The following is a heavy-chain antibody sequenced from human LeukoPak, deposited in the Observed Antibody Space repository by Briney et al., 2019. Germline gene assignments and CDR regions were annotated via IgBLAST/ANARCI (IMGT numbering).Heavy chain of an antibody. CDR3: ARQTGDKGIDY. V-gene: IGHV5-51*01. Sequence: GESLKISGKGSGYSFSNYWIGWVRQMPGKGLEWMGIINPGDSDTGYSPSFQGQVTISADKSINTAYLQWRSLRASDTAIYYCARQTGDKGIDYWGQGTLVTVSS. J-gene: IGHJ4*02. D-gene: IGHD7-27*01. CDR1: GYSFSNYW. CDR2: INPGDSDT.